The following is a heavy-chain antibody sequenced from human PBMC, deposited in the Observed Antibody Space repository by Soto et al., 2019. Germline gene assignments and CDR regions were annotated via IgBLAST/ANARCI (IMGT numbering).Heavy chain of an antibody. CDR1: GFTFSSFA. Sequence: QVQLLESGGGVVQPGRSLRLSCAASGFTFSSFAMHWVRQAPGKGLEWLAVISYDGSTKYYADSVKGRFTISRDNSKNTLSLQLSSLRAEETAVDYCATIPAGAYYYVGFDDWGQGTLVTVSS. D-gene: IGHD3-10*02. V-gene: IGHV3-30-3*01. J-gene: IGHJ4*02. CDR2: ISYDGSTK. CDR3: ATIPAGAYYYVGFDD.